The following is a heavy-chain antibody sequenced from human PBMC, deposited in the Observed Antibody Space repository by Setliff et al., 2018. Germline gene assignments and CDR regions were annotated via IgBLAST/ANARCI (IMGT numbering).Heavy chain of an antibody. D-gene: IGHD3-22*01. Sequence: SETLSLTCAVYGGSFSGYYWSWIRQPPGKGPEWIGEIDQSGITNYNPSLKSRVTISIDTTKNQFSLRLSSVTATDTAVYYCARGRRITMIVVPPGVFDIWGQGTMVTVSS. V-gene: IGHV4-34*01. J-gene: IGHJ3*02. CDR3: ARGRRITMIVVPPGVFDI. CDR1: GGSFSGYY. CDR2: IDQSGIT.